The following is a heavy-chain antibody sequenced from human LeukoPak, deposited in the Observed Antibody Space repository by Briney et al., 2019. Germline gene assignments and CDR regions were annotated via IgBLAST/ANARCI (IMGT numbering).Heavy chain of an antibody. CDR1: GFTVSSNY. V-gene: IGHV3-53*01. Sequence: PGGSLRLSCAASGFTVSSNYMSWVRQAPGKGLEWVSVIYSGGSTYYADSGKGRFTISIDNSKNTLYLQMNRLRAEDTAVYYCARVDGVDYWGQGTLVTVSS. J-gene: IGHJ4*02. CDR2: IYSGGST. D-gene: IGHD2-8*01. CDR3: ARVDGVDY.